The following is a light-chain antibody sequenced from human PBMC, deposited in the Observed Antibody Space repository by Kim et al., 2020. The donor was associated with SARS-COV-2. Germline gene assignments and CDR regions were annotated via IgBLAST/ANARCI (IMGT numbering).Light chain of an antibody. J-gene: IGKJ1*01. CDR1: QSVGNL. Sequence: LSPGGRATRSCRASQSVGNLLAWYQQKPGQAPRLLIYDTSIRLTGIPARFSGSGSGTDFTLTISNLEPEDSAVYYCQQRSNLWTFGQGTKVDIK. CDR3: QQRSNLWT. V-gene: IGKV3-11*01. CDR2: DTS.